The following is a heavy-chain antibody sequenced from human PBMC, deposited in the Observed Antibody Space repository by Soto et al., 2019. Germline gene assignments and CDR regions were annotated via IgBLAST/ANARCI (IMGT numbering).Heavy chain of an antibody. J-gene: IGHJ6*02. CDR3: AKAGGEYLDV. V-gene: IGHV3-23*01. D-gene: IGHD3-16*01. Sequence: GGSLRLSCAASGFTFNSYAMSWVRQAPGKGLEWVSGISANKTYTYSADSVKGRFTISRDNSKNTLFLQMNSLRAEDTAVYFCAKAGGEYLDVWGQGTMVTVSS. CDR1: GFTFNSYA. CDR2: ISANKTYT.